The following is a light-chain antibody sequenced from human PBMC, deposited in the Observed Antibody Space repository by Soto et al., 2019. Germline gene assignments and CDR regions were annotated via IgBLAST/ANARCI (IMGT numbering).Light chain of an antibody. J-gene: IGKJ1*01. CDR3: QQYGSSRRST. V-gene: IGKV3-20*01. CDR2: GAS. CDR1: QSVSSSY. Sequence: EIVLTQSPGTLSLSPGERATLSCRASQSVSSSYLAWYQQKPGQAPRLLIYGASSRATGIPDRFSGSGSGTDFTLTISRLEPEDFAVYYCQQYGSSRRSTFGQGTKVEIK.